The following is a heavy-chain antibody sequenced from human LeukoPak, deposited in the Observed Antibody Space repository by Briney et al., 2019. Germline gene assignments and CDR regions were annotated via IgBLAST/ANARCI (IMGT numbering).Heavy chain of an antibody. CDR3: AKAVVPAASWFDP. V-gene: IGHV3-30-3*01. J-gene: IGHJ5*02. CDR2: ISYDGSNK. D-gene: IGHD2-2*01. Sequence: PGGSLRLSCAASGFTFSSYAMHWVRQAPGKGLEWVAVISYDGSNKYYADSVKGRFTISRDNSKNTLYLQMNSLRAEDTAVYYCAKAVVPAASWFDPWGQGTLVTVSS. CDR1: GFTFSSYA.